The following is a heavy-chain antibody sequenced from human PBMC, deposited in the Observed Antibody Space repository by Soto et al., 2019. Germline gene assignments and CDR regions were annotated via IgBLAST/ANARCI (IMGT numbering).Heavy chain of an antibody. J-gene: IGHJ3*02. CDR2: ISYDGSNK. D-gene: IGHD1-26*01. CDR1: GFTFRSYG. Sequence: GGSLRLSCAASGFTFRSYGMHWVRQAPAKGLEWVAVISYDGSNKYYADSVKGRFTISRDNSKNTLYLQMNSLRAEDTAVYYCAGSTSHAFDIWGQWTMVTVSS. CDR3: AGSTSHAFDI. V-gene: IGHV3-30*03.